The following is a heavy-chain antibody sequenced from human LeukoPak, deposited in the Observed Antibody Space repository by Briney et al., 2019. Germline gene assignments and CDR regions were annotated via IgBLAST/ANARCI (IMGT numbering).Heavy chain of an antibody. J-gene: IGHJ3*02. Sequence: GSLRLSCAASGFTFSSFTMNWVRQAPGKGLEWISYISSSSTAIYYADSVKGRFTISRDNAKNSLYLQMNSLRAEDTAVYYCAREPRGTPGAFDIWGQGTMVTVSS. V-gene: IGHV3-48*01. CDR2: ISSSSTAI. D-gene: IGHD1-1*01. CDR1: GFTFSSFT. CDR3: AREPRGTPGAFDI.